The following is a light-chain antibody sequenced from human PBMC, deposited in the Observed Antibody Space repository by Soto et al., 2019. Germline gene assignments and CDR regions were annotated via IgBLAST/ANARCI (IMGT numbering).Light chain of an antibody. Sequence: DIQIKKSPSALSACVGERVTIACRAGQSISGYLNWYQQKPRKARKLLIYAASSLQSGVPSRFSGSGSGTDFTLTINSLQPEDFATYYCQQSDSSHRTFGQGTKVDIK. CDR3: QQSDSSHRT. CDR2: AAS. J-gene: IGKJ1*01. CDR1: QSISGY. V-gene: IGKV1-39*01.